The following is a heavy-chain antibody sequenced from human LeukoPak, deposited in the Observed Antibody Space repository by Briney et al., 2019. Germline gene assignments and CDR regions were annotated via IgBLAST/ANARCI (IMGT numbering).Heavy chain of an antibody. D-gene: IGHD2-2*02. V-gene: IGHV4-34*01. J-gene: IGHJ4*02. CDR3: ARKYCSSTSCYTDY. CDR1: GGSISSYY. Sequence: PSETLSLTCTVSGGSISSYYWSWIRQPPGKGLEWIGEINHSGSTNYNPSLKSRVTISVDTSKNQFSLKLSSVTAADTAVYYCARKYCSSTSCYTDYWGQGTLVTVSS. CDR2: INHSGST.